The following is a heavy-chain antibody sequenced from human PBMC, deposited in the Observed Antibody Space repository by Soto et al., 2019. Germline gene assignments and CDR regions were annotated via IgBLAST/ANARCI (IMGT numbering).Heavy chain of an antibody. CDR1: GLSFNTYG. Sequence: QVQLVESGGGVAQPGRSLRLSCAASGLSFNTYGMHWVHQAPGKGLEWVAVISYDGSNKYYVESVKGRFTISRDNSKNTVFLQMDSLRAEDTAVYYCAKDLRQKPAASGLFYYYYGMDVWGQGTTVTVSS. V-gene: IGHV3-30*18. D-gene: IGHD2-2*01. CDR2: ISYDGSNK. J-gene: IGHJ6*02. CDR3: AKDLRQKPAASGLFYYYYGMDV.